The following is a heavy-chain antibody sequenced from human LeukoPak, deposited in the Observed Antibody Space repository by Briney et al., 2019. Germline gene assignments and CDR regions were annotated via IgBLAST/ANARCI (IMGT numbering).Heavy chain of an antibody. CDR1: GFTFSNYW. CDR2: IKQDESEK. V-gene: IGHV3-7*01. Sequence: PGGSLRLSCVFSGFTFSNYWMSWVRQAPGKGLEWVANIKQDESEKHYVDSVKGRFTISRDNSKNTLYLQMNSLRAEDTAVYYCARDQGAYCGGDCYSGSFDYWGQGTLVTVSS. D-gene: IGHD2-21*02. J-gene: IGHJ4*02. CDR3: ARDQGAYCGGDCYSGSFDY.